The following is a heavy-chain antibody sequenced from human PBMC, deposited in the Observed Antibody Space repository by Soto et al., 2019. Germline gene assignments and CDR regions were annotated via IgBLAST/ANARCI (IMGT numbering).Heavy chain of an antibody. D-gene: IGHD3-22*01. CDR2: IYYSGST. V-gene: IGHV4-30-4*01. Sequence: XTLSSTCTVCVGSISRCDYSGSCFRQPPGKGLEWIGYIYYSGSTYYNPSLKSRVTISVDTSKNQFSLKLSSVTAEDTAVYYCARGSYYYDSRGYYHYWGQGTLVTVSS. CDR3: ARGSYYYDSRGYYHY. CDR1: VGSISRCDYS. J-gene: IGHJ4*02.